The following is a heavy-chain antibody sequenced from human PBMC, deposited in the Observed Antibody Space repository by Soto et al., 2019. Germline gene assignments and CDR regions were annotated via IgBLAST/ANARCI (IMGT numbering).Heavy chain of an antibody. CDR1: GFTFSSYG. CDR2: ISYDGGNK. CDR3: AAGYYFGDY. J-gene: IGHJ4*02. D-gene: IGHD5-18*01. V-gene: IGHV3-30*03. Sequence: QVQLVESGGGVVQPGRSLRLSCAASGFTFSSYGMFWVRQAPGKGLEWVALISYDGGNKYYADSVKGRFTISRDNSKNTLYLQMNSLRADDTAVYFCAAGYYFGDYWGQGTLVTVS.